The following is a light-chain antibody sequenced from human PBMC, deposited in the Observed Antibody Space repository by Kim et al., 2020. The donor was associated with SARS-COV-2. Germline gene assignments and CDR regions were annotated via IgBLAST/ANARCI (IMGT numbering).Light chain of an antibody. Sequence: GGTVTLTCGLSSGSVSTSSSPSWYRQTPGQAPRTLIYNTNTRSSGVPDRFSGYILGNKAALTISGAQADDESDYYCLLYRGSGIWLFGGGTQLTVL. CDR3: LLYRGSGIWL. V-gene: IGLV8-61*01. CDR1: SGSVSTSSS. CDR2: NTN. J-gene: IGLJ2*01.